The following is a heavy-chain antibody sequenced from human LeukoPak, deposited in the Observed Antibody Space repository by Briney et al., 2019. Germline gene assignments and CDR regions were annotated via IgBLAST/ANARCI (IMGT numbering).Heavy chain of an antibody. Sequence: SETLSLTCTVSGGSISSGDYYWSWIRQPPGKGLEWIGYIYYSGSTYHNPSLKSRVTISVDTSKNQFSLKLSSVTAADTAVYYCARDRDGFNGGAFDIWGQGTMVTVSS. CDR2: IYYSGST. CDR1: GGSISSGDYY. CDR3: ARDRDGFNGGAFDI. J-gene: IGHJ3*02. V-gene: IGHV4-30-4*02. D-gene: IGHD5-24*01.